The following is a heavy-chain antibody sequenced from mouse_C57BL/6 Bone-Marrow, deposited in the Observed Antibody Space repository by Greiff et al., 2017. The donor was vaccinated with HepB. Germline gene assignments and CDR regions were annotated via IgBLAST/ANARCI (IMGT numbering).Heavy chain of an antibody. CDR1: GFTFSDYG. CDR2: ISNLAYSI. Sequence: EVMLVESGGGLVQPGGSLKLSCAASGFTFSDYGMAWVRQAPREGPEWVAFISNLAYSIYYADTVTGRFTISRENAKNTLYLERSSRRSEDTAMYYCAREGANWDWYFDVWGTGTTVTVSS. D-gene: IGHD4-1*01. CDR3: AREGANWDWYFDV. J-gene: IGHJ1*03. V-gene: IGHV5-15*01.